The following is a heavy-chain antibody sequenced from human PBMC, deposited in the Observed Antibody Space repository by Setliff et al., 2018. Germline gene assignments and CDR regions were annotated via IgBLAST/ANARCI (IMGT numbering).Heavy chain of an antibody. J-gene: IGHJ5*02. CDR3: AKQNNTGYGQPVDA. CDR1: GFNFSINDMTYG. CDR2: ISGNSGST. V-gene: IGHV3-23*01. D-gene: IGHD5-12*01. Sequence: PGGSLRLSCAASGFNFSINDMTYGMSWVRQAPGKGLQWVSGISGNSGSTYYAASVKGRFTISRDNSKNTLYRQMNSLRAEDTALYFCAKQNNTGYGQPVDAWGQGVQVTVSS.